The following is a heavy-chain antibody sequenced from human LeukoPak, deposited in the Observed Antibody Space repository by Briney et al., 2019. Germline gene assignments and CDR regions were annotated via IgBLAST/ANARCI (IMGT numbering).Heavy chain of an antibody. J-gene: IGHJ6*02. CDR3: ARVGSYSSSWYFDYYYGMDV. Sequence: GASVKVSYKASGYTFTGYYMHWVRQAPGQGLEWMGWINPNSGGTNYAQKFQGRVTMTRDTSISTAYMELSRLRSDDTAVYYCARVGSYSSSWYFDYYYGMDVWGQGTTVTVSS. V-gene: IGHV1-2*02. CDR1: GYTFTGYY. D-gene: IGHD6-13*01. CDR2: INPNSGGT.